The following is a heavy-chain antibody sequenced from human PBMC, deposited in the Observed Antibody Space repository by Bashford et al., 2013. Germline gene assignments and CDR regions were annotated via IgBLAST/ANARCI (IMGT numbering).Heavy chain of an antibody. CDR2: ISSSSSYI. CDR1: GFTFSSYS. V-gene: IGHV3-21*01. CDR3: ARDLYYDFWSGYYTEGYYYGMDV. Sequence: GGSLRLSCAASGFTFSSYSMNWVRQAPGKGLEWVSSISSSSSYIYYADSVKGRFTISRDNSKNTLYLQMNSLRAEDTAVYYCARDLYYDFWSGYYTEGYYYGMDVWGQGTTVTVSS. D-gene: IGHD3-3*01. J-gene: IGHJ6*02.